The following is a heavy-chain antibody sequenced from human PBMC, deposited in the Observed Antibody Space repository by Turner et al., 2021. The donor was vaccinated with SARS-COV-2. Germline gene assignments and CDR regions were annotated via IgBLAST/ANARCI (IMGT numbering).Heavy chain of an antibody. J-gene: IGHJ4*02. V-gene: IGHV4-59*01. CDR3: ARGFDY. CDR1: GGSISSYY. CDR2: IYYSGST. Sequence: QVPLQESGPGLVKPSETLSLTCTVSGGSISSYYWSWIRQPPGKGLEWIGYIYYSGSTNYNPSLKSRVTISVDTSKNQFSLKLSSVTAADTAVHYCARGFDYWGQGTLVTVSS.